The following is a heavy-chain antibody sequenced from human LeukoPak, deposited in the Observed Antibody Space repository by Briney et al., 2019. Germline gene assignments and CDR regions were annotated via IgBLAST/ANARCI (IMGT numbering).Heavy chain of an antibody. CDR1: GGSFSGYY. Sequence: PSETLSLTCAVYGGSFSGYYWSWIRQPPGKGLEWIGEINHSGSTNYNPSLKSRVTISVDTSKNQFSLKPSSVTAADTAVYYCARGAEYSYGLYYFDYWGQGTLVTVSS. J-gene: IGHJ4*02. CDR3: ARGAEYSYGLYYFDY. D-gene: IGHD5-18*01. CDR2: INHSGST. V-gene: IGHV4-34*01.